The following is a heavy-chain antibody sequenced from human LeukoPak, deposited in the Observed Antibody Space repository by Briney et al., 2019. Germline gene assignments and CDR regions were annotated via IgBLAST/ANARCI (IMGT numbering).Heavy chain of an antibody. J-gene: IGHJ3*02. D-gene: IGHD3-10*01. Sequence: ASVKVSCKGSGYTLTELSMHWVRQAPGKGLEWMGGFDPEDGETIYAQKFQGRVTMTEDTSTDTAYMELSSLRSEDTAVYYCAREGLLWFGESYAFDIWGQGTMVTVSS. V-gene: IGHV1-24*01. CDR3: AREGLLWFGESYAFDI. CDR2: FDPEDGET. CDR1: GYTLTELS.